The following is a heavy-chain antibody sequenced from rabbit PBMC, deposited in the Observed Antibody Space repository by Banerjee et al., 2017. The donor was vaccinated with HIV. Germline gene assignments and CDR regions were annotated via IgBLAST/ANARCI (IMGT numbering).Heavy chain of an antibody. J-gene: IGHJ4*01. CDR3: ARSSNSFYFTL. CDR1: GFSFSSSYW. V-gene: IGHV1S40*01. Sequence: QSLEESGGDLVKPGASLTLTCTASGFSFSSSYWICWVRQAPGKGLEWIACIYAGSGSTWYASWVNGRFTISKTSSTTVTLQMTSLTAADTATYFCARSSNSFYFTLWGQGTLVTVS. CDR2: IYAGSGST. D-gene: IGHD1-1*01.